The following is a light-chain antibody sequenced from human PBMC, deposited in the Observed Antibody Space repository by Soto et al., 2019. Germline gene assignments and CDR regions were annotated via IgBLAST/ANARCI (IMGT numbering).Light chain of an antibody. Sequence: EIVLTQSPGTLSLSPGERATLSCRASQSVSSSYLAWYQQKPGQAPRLLMYGASSRATGIPDRFSGGGSGTDFTLTISRLEPEDFAMYYCQQYGSSLWTFGQGTKVEIK. J-gene: IGKJ1*01. CDR2: GAS. V-gene: IGKV3-20*01. CDR3: QQYGSSLWT. CDR1: QSVSSSY.